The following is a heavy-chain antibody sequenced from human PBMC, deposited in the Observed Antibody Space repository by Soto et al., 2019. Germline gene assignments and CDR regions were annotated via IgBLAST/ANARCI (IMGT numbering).Heavy chain of an antibody. CDR2: IVVGSGNT. CDR1: GFTFTSSA. D-gene: IGHD2-2*01. CDR3: AAGYCSSTSCRRRYYYYYYMDV. Sequence: SVKVSCKASGFTFTSSAMQWVRQARGQRLEWIGWIVVGSGNTNYAQKFQERVTITRDMSTSAAYMELSSLRSEDTAVYYCAAGYCSSTSCRRRYYYYYYMDVWGKGTTVTVSS. J-gene: IGHJ6*03. V-gene: IGHV1-58*02.